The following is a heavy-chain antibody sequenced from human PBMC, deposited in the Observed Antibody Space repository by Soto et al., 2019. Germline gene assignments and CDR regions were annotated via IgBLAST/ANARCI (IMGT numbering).Heavy chain of an antibody. CDR3: ARDPPSSSSGSWYFDL. V-gene: IGHV4-31*03. J-gene: IGHJ2*01. CDR2: IYYSGST. D-gene: IGHD6-6*01. Sequence: QVQLQESGPGLVKPSQTLSLTCTVSGGSISSGAYYWSWIRQHPGKGLEWIGYIYYSGSTYYNPSLKSRVTISVDTSKNQCSLNLSSVTAADTAVYYGARDPPSSSSGSWYFDLWGRGTLVTVSS. CDR1: GGSISSGAYY.